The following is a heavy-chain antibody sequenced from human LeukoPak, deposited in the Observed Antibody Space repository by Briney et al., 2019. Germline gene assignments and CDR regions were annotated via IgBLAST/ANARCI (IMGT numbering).Heavy chain of an antibody. CDR2: IYYTGST. V-gene: IGHV4-59*01. Sequence: SETLSLTCSVSGVSISTYYWSWIRQPPGQGLVWIGYIYYTGSTNYNPSLKSRVTISVDTSKNQFSLKLSSVTAADKAVYYCARFGSTVTGYYYGMDVWGQGTTVTVSS. D-gene: IGHD4-17*01. CDR3: ARFGSTVTGYYYGMDV. J-gene: IGHJ6*02. CDR1: GVSISTYY.